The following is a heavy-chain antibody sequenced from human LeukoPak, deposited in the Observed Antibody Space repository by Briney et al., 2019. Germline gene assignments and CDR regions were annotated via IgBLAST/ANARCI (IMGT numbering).Heavy chain of an antibody. V-gene: IGHV3-21*01. J-gene: IGHJ4*02. CDR2: ISSSSSYM. CDR1: GFTFSSYS. D-gene: IGHD3-22*01. Sequence: GGSLRLSCAASGFTFSSYSMNWVRQAPGKGLEWVSSISSSSSYMYYADSVKGRFTISRDNAKNSLYLQMNSLRAEDTAVYYCARAIGYYYDIWGQGTLVTVSS. CDR3: ARAIGYYYDI.